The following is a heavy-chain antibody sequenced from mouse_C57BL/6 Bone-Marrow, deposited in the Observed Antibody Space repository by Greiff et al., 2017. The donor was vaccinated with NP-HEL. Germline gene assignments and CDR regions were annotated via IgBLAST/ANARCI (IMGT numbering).Heavy chain of an antibody. CDR3: ARTNYYGSTYYAMDY. CDR1: GYSITSDY. D-gene: IGHD1-1*01. CDR2: ISYSGST. J-gene: IGHJ4*01. V-gene: IGHV3-8*01. Sequence: EVKLMESGPGLAKPSQTLSLTCSVTGYSITSDYWNWIRKFPGNKLEYMGYISYSGSTYYNPSLKSRISITRDTSKNKYYLQLNSVTTEDTATYYCARTNYYGSTYYAMDYWGQGTSVTVSS.